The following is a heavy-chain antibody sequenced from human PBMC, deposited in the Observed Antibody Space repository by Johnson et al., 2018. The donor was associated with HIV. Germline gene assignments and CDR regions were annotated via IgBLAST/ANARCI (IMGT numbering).Heavy chain of an antibody. CDR3: AKVLVRYSSSAYAFDI. CDR1: RFTFSSYA. CDR2: IRGSGGGT. Sequence: MLLVESGGGLVQPGGSLRLSCAGSRFTFSSYAMSWVRQAPGKGLEWVSSIRGSGGGTNYADSVKGRFTLSRDNSKNTLYLQMNSLRAEDTAVYYCAKVLVRYSSSAYAFDIWGQGTMVTVSS. V-gene: IGHV3-23*04. J-gene: IGHJ3*02. D-gene: IGHD6-6*01.